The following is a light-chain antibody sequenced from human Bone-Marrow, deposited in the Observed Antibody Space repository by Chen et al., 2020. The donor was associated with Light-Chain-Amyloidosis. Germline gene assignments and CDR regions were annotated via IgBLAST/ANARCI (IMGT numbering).Light chain of an antibody. CDR2: EVI. CDR3: CSYAGDSWL. CDR1: NSAVGRYDY. V-gene: IGLV2-8*01. J-gene: IGLJ3*02. Sequence: QSALTQPPSASGSPGQSVTISCTGTNSAVGRYDYVSWYQQHPGKATKFLIYEVIKRSSGVPDRFSGSKSGNTASLTVSWLQAEDEADYYCCSYAGDSWLFGGWTKLTVL.